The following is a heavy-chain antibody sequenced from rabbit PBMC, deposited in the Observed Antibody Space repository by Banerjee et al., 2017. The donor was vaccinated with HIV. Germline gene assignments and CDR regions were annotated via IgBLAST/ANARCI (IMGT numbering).Heavy chain of an antibody. Sequence: QSLEESGGDLVKPGASLTLTCTASGFSFSSSYYMCWVRQAPGKGLEWIACIYAGSSGSTYYASWAKGRFTISKTSSTTVTLQMTSLTAADTATYFCARDAGAAGYGYAFFNLWGQGTLVTVS. CDR1: GFSFSSSYY. CDR3: ARDAGAAGYGYAFFNL. V-gene: IGHV1S40*01. CDR2: IYAGSSGST. J-gene: IGHJ4*01. D-gene: IGHD6-1*01.